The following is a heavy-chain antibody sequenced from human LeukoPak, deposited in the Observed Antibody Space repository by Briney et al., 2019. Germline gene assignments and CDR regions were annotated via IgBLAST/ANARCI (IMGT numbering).Heavy chain of an antibody. CDR3: ARDYYYDSSGYYPEGY. V-gene: IGHV3-48*04. Sequence: GGSLRLSCAASGFTFSSYSMNWVRQAPGKGLEWVSYINSDSSIIYYADSVKGRFTISRDNAKNSLYLQMNSLRAEDTAVYYCARDYYYDSSGYYPEGYWGQGTLVTVSS. CDR1: GFTFSSYS. CDR2: INSDSSII. D-gene: IGHD3-22*01. J-gene: IGHJ4*02.